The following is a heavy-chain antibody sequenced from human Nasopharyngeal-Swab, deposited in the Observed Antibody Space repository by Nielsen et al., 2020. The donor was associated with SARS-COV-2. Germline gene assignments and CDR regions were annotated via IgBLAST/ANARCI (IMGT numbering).Heavy chain of an antibody. J-gene: IGHJ4*02. Sequence: SGPTLVKPTETLTLTCTVSGFSLSNARMGVSWIRQSPGKALEWLAHIFSNDEKSYSTSLKSRLTISKDTSKSQVVLTMTNMDPVDTATYYCVRILRYYYDSSGYYSDYWGQGTLVTVSS. D-gene: IGHD3-22*01. V-gene: IGHV2-26*01. CDR2: IFSNDEK. CDR1: GFSLSNARMG. CDR3: VRILRYYYDSSGYYSDY.